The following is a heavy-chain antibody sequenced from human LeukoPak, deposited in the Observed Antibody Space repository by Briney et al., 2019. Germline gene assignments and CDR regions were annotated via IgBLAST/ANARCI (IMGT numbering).Heavy chain of an antibody. CDR3: AMATWVGGLDY. V-gene: IGHV3-21*01. CDR1: GISFSTYS. CDR2: INSGSGYI. D-gene: IGHD1-26*01. J-gene: IGHJ4*02. Sequence: PGGSLRLSCAASGISFSTYSMNWVRQAPGKGLEWVSCINSGSGYIFYADSVKGRFTVSRDNAKNSLYLQMNSLTAEDTAVYYCAMATWVGGLDYWGQGTLVTVSS.